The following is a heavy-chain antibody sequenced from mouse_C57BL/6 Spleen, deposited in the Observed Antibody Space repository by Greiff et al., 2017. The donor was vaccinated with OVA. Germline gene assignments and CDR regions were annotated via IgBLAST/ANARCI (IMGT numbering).Heavy chain of an antibody. V-gene: IGHV5-17*01. Sequence: EVKLMESGGGLVKPGGSLKLSCAASGFTFSDYGMHWVRQAPEKGLEWVAYISSGSSTIYYADTVKGRSTISRDNAKNTLFMQMTSLRSEDTAMYYCARRYYGSSWLDYWGQGTSVTVSS. CDR3: ARRYYGSSWLDY. J-gene: IGHJ4*01. CDR1: GFTFSDYG. D-gene: IGHD1-1*01. CDR2: ISSGSSTI.